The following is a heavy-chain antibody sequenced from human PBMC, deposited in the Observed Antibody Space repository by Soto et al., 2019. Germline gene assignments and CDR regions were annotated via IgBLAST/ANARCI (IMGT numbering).Heavy chain of an antibody. CDR2: ISGSGGST. Sequence: GGSLRLSCAASGFTFSSYAMSWVRQAPGKGLEWVSAISGSGGSTYYADSVKGRFTISRDNSKNTLYLQMNSLRAEDTAVYYCAKDVSAEQWLAHALDYWGQGTLVTVSS. CDR1: GFTFSSYA. CDR3: AKDVSAEQWLAHALDY. J-gene: IGHJ4*02. V-gene: IGHV3-23*01. D-gene: IGHD6-19*01.